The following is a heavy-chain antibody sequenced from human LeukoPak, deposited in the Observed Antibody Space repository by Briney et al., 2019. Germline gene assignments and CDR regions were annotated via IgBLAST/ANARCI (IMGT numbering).Heavy chain of an antibody. V-gene: IGHV4-30-4*01. CDR3: ARASDYGTNGMDV. Sequence: PSETLSLTCTVSGVSISSGDYYWSWLRQPPGKGLEWIVYIYYSGSTYYNPSLKSRVTISVDTSKNQFSLKLSSVTAADTAVYYCARASDYGTNGMDVWGKGTTVTVSS. CDR1: GVSISSGDYY. CDR2: IYYSGST. D-gene: IGHD4-17*01. J-gene: IGHJ6*04.